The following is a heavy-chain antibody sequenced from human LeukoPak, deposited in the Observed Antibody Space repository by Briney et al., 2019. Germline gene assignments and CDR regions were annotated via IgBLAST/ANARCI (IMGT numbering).Heavy chain of an antibody. V-gene: IGHV4-34*01. J-gene: IGHJ6*03. D-gene: IGHD6-19*01. CDR3: ARESLRQQWLVRREEYYYMDV. CDR1: GGSFSGYY. Sequence: SETLSLTCAVYGGSFSGYYWSWIRQPPGKGLEWIGEINHSGSTNYNPSLKSRVTISVDTSKNQFSLELRSVTAADTAVYYCARESLRQQWLVRREEYYYMDVWGKGTTVTISS. CDR2: INHSGST.